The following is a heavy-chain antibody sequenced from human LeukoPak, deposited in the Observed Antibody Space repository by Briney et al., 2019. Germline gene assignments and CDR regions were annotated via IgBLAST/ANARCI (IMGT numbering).Heavy chain of an antibody. Sequence: PGGSLRLSCAASGFTFSRFGIHWVRQAPGKGLQWVALISYDGSKTYYAASVKDRFTISRDNSKNTLYLQMNSLRAEDTAVYYCAKDSHAFDIWGQGTMVTVSS. CDR3: AKDSHAFDI. J-gene: IGHJ3*02. CDR2: ISYDGSKT. V-gene: IGHV3-30*18. CDR1: GFTFSRFG.